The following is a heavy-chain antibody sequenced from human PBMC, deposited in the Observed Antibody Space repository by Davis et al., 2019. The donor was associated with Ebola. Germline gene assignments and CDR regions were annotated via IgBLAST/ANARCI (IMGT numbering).Heavy chain of an antibody. V-gene: IGHV4-34*01. CDR2: INHSGST. D-gene: IGHD6-6*01. CDR1: GGSFSGYY. CDR3: AKGLGEYSRSFDY. J-gene: IGHJ4*02. Sequence: SETLSLTCAVYGGSFSGYYWSWLRQPPGKGLEWIGEINHSGSTNYNPSLKSRVTVSVDTSKNQFSLKLRSVTAADTAMYYCAKGLGEYSRSFDYWGQGNLVTVSS.